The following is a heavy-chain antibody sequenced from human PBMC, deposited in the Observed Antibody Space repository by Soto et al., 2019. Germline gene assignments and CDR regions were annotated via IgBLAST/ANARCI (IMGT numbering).Heavy chain of an antibody. CDR2: VSNDGSDK. CDR3: ARPPYYYDSSGYYTAHFDY. Sequence: GSLRLSCAASGFTFSSYALHWVRQAPGKGREWVAVVSNDGSDKSYADSVKGRFTISRDNSKNTLYLQMNSLRPEDTAVYYCARPPYYYDSSGYYTAHFDYWGQGTLVTVSS. J-gene: IGHJ4*02. V-gene: IGHV3-30-3*01. D-gene: IGHD3-22*01. CDR1: GFTFSSYA.